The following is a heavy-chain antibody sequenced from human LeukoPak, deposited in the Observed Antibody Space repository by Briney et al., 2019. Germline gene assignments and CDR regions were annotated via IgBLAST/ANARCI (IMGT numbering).Heavy chain of an antibody. CDR3: ASSSGYSGNDY. Sequence: GGSLRLSCAASGFTVSSNYMSWVRQAPGKGLEWVSVIYSGGSIYYADSVKGRFTISRDNSKNTLYLQMNSLRAEDTAVYYCASSSGYSGNDYWGQGTLVTVSS. D-gene: IGHD5-12*01. CDR2: IYSGGSI. CDR1: GFTVSSNY. V-gene: IGHV3-53*01. J-gene: IGHJ4*02.